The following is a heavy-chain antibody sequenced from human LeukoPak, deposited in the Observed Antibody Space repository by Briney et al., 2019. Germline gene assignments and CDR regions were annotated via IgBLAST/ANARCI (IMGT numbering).Heavy chain of an antibody. CDR1: GFTFSSYR. CDR2: ISGDGCST. Sequence: PGGSLRLSCAASGFTFSSYRMHGVRQAPGKGVVWVSRISGDGCSTTYTESVKGRFTISRDNPNTTLYLQTNSLRAEGTAVNNCARELPFDCWGEGTLVTVSS. J-gene: IGHJ4*02. CDR3: ARELPFDC. V-gene: IGHV3-74*01.